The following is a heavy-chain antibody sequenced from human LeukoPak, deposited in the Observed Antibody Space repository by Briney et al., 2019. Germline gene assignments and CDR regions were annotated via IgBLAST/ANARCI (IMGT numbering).Heavy chain of an antibody. CDR3: ARDWSPTVPAFRFDP. V-gene: IGHV4-59*01. D-gene: IGHD2-2*01. J-gene: IGHJ5*02. CDR1: GFTFSSYA. Sequence: GSLRLSCAASGFTFSSYAMSWVRQAPGKGLEWIGYIYYSGSTNYNPSLKSRVTISVDTSKNQFSLKLSSVTAADTAVYYCARDWSPTVPAFRFDPWGQGTLVTVSS. CDR2: IYYSGST.